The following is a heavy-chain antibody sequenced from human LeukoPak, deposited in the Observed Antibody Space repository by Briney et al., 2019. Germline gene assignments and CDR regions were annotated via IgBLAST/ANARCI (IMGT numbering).Heavy chain of an antibody. CDR1: GGSISSSSYY. V-gene: IGHV4-39*07. Sequence: SETLSLTCTVSGGSISSSSYYWGWIRQPPGKGLEWIGSIYYSGSTYYNPSLKSRVTISVDTSKNQFSLQLNSVTPEDTAVYYCARASYGHDAFDIWGQGTMVTVSS. J-gene: IGHJ3*02. CDR3: ARASYGHDAFDI. D-gene: IGHD4-17*01. CDR2: IYYSGST.